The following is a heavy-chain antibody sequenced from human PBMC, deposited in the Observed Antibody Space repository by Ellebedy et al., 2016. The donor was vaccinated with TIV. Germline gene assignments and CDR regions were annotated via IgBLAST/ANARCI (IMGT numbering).Heavy chain of an antibody. CDR2: MNPNSGNT. V-gene: IGHV1-8*01. D-gene: IGHD3-9*01. Sequence: AASVKVSCKASGYTFTSYDINWARQATGQGLEWMGWMNPNSGNTGYAQKFQGRVTMTRNTSISTAYMELSSMRSEDTAVYYCARDGAQRYDILTGEPIGANWFDPWGQGTLVTVSS. J-gene: IGHJ5*02. CDR3: ARDGAQRYDILTGEPIGANWFDP. CDR1: GYTFTSYD.